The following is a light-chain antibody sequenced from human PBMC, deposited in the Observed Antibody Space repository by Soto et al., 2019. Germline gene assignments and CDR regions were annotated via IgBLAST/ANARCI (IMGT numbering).Light chain of an antibody. CDR1: QNVNSW. J-gene: IGKJ1*01. CDR2: DAS. Sequence: DIPMTQSPSTLSASVGDRVTITCRASQNVNSWVAWYQQKPGKAPKFLIYDASNLESGVPSRFSGRGSGTEFTLTISSLQPDDFATYYCQRYNSNSRTFGQGTRV. CDR3: QRYNSNSRT. V-gene: IGKV1-5*01.